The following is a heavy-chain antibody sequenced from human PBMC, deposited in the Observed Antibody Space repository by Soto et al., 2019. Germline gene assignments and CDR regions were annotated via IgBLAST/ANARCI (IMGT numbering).Heavy chain of an antibody. CDR2: ISWNSGSI. J-gene: IGHJ4*02. CDR3: AKGGYGEN. D-gene: IGHD5-12*01. Sequence: GGSLRLSCAASGFTFDDYAMHWVRQAPGKGLEWVSGISWNSGSIGYADSVKGRFTISRDNAKNSLYLQMNSLRAEDTALYYCAKGGYGENWGQGTLVTVSS. CDR1: GFTFDDYA. V-gene: IGHV3-9*01.